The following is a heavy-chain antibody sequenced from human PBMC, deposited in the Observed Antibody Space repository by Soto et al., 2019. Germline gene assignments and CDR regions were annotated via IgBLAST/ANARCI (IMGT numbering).Heavy chain of an antibody. D-gene: IGHD3-3*01. CDR3: ARDYDFWSGSPSYGMDV. Sequence: EVQLVESGGGLVQPGGSLRLSCAASGFTFSSYSMNWVRQAPGKGLEWVSYISSSSSTIYYADSVKGRFTISRDNAKNSLYLQMNSLRDEDTAVYYCARDYDFWSGSPSYGMDVWGQGTTVTVSS. CDR2: ISSSSSTI. V-gene: IGHV3-48*02. J-gene: IGHJ6*02. CDR1: GFTFSSYS.